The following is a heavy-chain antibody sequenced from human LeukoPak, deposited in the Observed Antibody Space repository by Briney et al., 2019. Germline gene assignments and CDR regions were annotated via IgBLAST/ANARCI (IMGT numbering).Heavy chain of an antibody. CDR3: ARDLVLDYYDSSGYDGYFDY. Sequence: SETLSLTCAVSGYSISSGYYWGWIRQPPGKGLEWIGSIYHSGSTYYNPSLKSRVTISVDTSKNQFSLKLSSVTAADTAVYYCARDLVLDYYDSSGYDGYFDYWGQGTLVTVSS. CDR2: IYHSGST. V-gene: IGHV4-38-2*02. D-gene: IGHD3-22*01. J-gene: IGHJ4*02. CDR1: GYSISSGYY.